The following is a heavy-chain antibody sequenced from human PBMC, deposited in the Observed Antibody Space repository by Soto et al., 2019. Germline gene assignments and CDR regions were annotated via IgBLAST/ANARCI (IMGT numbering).Heavy chain of an antibody. V-gene: IGHV1-18*01. J-gene: IGHJ6*03. CDR3: ARDLFWSGYDYYYYMDV. Sequence: APVKGSCKASCYTFTRYGISWVRQAPGQRLEWMGWISAYNGNTNYAQKLQGRVTMTTDTSTSTAYMELRSLRSDDTAVYYCARDLFWSGYDYYYYMDVWGKGTTVTVSS. CDR1: CYTFTRYG. D-gene: IGHD3-3*01. CDR2: ISAYNGNT.